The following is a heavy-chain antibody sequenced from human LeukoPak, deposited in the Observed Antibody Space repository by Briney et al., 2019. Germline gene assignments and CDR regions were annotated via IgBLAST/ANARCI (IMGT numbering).Heavy chain of an antibody. Sequence: GASVKVSCKASGGTFSSYAISWVRQAPGQGLEWMGGIIPIFGTANYAQKFQGRVTITTDESTSTAYMELSSLRSEDTAVYYCALGSSGWYWHWFDPWGQGTLVTVSS. D-gene: IGHD6-19*01. V-gene: IGHV1-69*05. CDR1: GGTFSSYA. CDR3: ALGSSGWYWHWFDP. CDR2: IIPIFGTA. J-gene: IGHJ5*02.